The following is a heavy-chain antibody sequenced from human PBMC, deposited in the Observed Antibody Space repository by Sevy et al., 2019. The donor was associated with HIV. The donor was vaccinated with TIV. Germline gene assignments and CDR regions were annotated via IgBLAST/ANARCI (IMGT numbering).Heavy chain of an antibody. CDR1: GGSTSSYY. Sequence: SQLRSLTCTVSGGSTSSYYWSWIRQPPGKGLEWIGYIYYSGSTNYNPSLKSRVTISVDTSKNQFSLKLSSVTAADTAVYYCAREHGIAAAGTYWFDPWGQGTLVTVSS. D-gene: IGHD6-13*01. CDR3: AREHGIAAAGTYWFDP. CDR2: IYYSGST. J-gene: IGHJ5*02. V-gene: IGHV4-59*01.